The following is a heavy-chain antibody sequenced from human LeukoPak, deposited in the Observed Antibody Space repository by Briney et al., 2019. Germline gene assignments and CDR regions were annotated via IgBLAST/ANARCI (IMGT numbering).Heavy chain of an antibody. J-gene: IGHJ4*02. V-gene: IGHV4-39*07. Sequence: SETLSLTCTVSGGSISSSSYYWGWIRQPPGKGLEWIGSIYYSGSTYYNPSLKSRVTISVDTSKNQFSLKLSSVTAADTAVYYCATHLATNYYGDYALYYFDYWGQGTLVTVSS. D-gene: IGHD4-17*01. CDR2: IYYSGST. CDR1: GGSISSSSYY. CDR3: ATHLATNYYGDYALYYFDY.